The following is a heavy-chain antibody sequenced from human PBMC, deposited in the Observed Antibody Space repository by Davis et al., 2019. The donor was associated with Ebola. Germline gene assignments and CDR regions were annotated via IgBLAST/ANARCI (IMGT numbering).Heavy chain of an antibody. V-gene: IGHV1-18*01. CDR1: GYTFTSYG. D-gene: IGHD6-19*01. J-gene: IGHJ6*04. Sequence: ASVKVSCKASGYTFTSYGISWVRQAPGQGLEWMGWISAYNGNTNYAQKLQGRVTMTTDTSTSTTYMELRSLRSDDTAVYYCARVRYSSGWMRPSYGMDVWGKGTTVTVSS. CDR2: ISAYNGNT. CDR3: ARVRYSSGWMRPSYGMDV.